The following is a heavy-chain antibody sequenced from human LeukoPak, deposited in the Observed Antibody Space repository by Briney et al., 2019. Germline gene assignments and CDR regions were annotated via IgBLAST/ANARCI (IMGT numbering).Heavy chain of an antibody. J-gene: IGHJ4*02. V-gene: IGHV3-30*02. CDR2: IRYDGSNK. CDR1: GFTFSSYG. CDR3: AKDYVPDCGGNSLL. Sequence: GGSLRLSCAASGFTFSSYGMHWVRQAPGKGLEWVAFIRYDGSNKYYADSVKGRFTISRDNSKNTLYLQMNSLRAEDTAVYYCAKDYVPDCGGNSLLWGQGTLVTVSS. D-gene: IGHD4-23*01.